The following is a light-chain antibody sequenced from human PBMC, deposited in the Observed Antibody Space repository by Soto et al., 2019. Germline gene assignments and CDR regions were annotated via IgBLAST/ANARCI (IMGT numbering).Light chain of an antibody. V-gene: IGLV2-14*01. CDR1: SSDVGDYNS. Sequence: QSALTQPASVSGSPGQSITVSCTGTSSDVGDYNSVSWYQQHPGTAPKLVIYEVNNRPSGVSNLFSGSKSDNTASLTISGLQAEDEADYYCSSHTSSGTYVFGTGTKLTVL. J-gene: IGLJ1*01. CDR3: SSHTSSGTYV. CDR2: EVN.